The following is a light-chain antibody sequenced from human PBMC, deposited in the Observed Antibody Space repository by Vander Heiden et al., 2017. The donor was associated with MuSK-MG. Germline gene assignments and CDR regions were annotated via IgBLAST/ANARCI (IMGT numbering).Light chain of an antibody. J-gene: IGLJ2*01. Sequence: SSELTQDPSVSVALGQTVRITCQGDSLRSYYASWYQQKPGQAPVLVIYGKNNRPSGIPDRFSGSSSGNTASLTITGAQAEDEADYYCNSLDSSGNHVVFGGGTKLTVL. CDR3: NSLDSSGNHVV. CDR1: SLRSYY. V-gene: IGLV3-19*01. CDR2: GKN.